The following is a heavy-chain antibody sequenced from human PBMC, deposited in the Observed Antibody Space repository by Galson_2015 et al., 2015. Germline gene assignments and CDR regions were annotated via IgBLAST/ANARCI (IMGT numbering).Heavy chain of an antibody. CDR2: IWYDGSNK. D-gene: IGHD5-12*01. Sequence: SLRLSCAASGFTFSSYGMHWVRQAPGKGLEWVAVIWYDGSNKYYADSVKGRFTISRDNSKNTLYLQMNSLRAEDTAVYYCARNSLYSGYELGYYYGMDVWGQGTTVTVSS. CDR1: GFTFSSYG. J-gene: IGHJ6*02. V-gene: IGHV3-33*01. CDR3: ARNSLYSGYELGYYYGMDV.